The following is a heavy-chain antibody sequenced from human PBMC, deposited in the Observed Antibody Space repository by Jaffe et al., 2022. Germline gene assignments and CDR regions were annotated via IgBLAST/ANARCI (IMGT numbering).Heavy chain of an antibody. CDR1: GGSVSSGSYY. J-gene: IGHJ3*02. CDR3: ARVGSLHDYGDPDAFDI. V-gene: IGHV4-61*01. CDR2: IYYSGST. D-gene: IGHD4-17*01. Sequence: QVQLQESGPGLVKPSETLSLTCTVSGGSVSSGSYYWSWIRQPPGKGLEWIGYIYYSGSTNYNPSLKSRVTISVDTSKNQFSLKLSSVTAADTAVYYCARVGSLHDYGDPDAFDIWGQGTMVTVSS.